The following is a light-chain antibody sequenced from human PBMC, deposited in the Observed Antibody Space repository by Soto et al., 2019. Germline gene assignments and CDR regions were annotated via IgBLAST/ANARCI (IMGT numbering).Light chain of an antibody. CDR1: ASNIGSNT. V-gene: IGLV1-44*01. CDR2: DNN. J-gene: IGLJ2*01. CDR3: AAWDDNLNGVL. Sequence: QAVVTQPPSASGTPGQRITISCSGTASNIGSNTVNWYQHLPGTAPKLLIYDNNQRPSGVPDRFSGSKSGTSASLAISGLQSEDEAHYYCAAWDDNLNGVLFGGGTKVTVL.